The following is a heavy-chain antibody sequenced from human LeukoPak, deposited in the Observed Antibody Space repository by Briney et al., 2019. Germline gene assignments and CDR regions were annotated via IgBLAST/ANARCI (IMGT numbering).Heavy chain of an antibody. CDR3: ARALYYDSSFGFGY. J-gene: IGHJ4*02. D-gene: IGHD3-22*01. Sequence: SETLSLTCAVYGGSFSGYYWSWIRQPPGKGLEWIGEINHRGSTNYNPSLKSRVTISVDTSKNQFSLKLSSVTAADTAVYYCARALYYDSSFGFGYWGQGTLVTVSS. CDR2: INHRGST. V-gene: IGHV4-34*01. CDR1: GGSFSGYY.